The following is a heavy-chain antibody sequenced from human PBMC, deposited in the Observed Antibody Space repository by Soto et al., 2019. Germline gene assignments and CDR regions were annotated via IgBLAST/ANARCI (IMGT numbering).Heavy chain of an antibody. D-gene: IGHD2-2*01. V-gene: IGHV3-21*01. J-gene: IGHJ6*03. Sequence: EVQLVESGGGLVKPGGSLRLSCAASGFSFSDYSVNWVRQAPGKGLEWVSSISGSTSYTYYADSLQGRFTVSRDNAEKSLYLQMNSLRAEDTAVYYCARDGAFCSGTGCRDYYHYMDFWGKGTTVTVSS. CDR2: ISGSTSYT. CDR1: GFSFSDYS. CDR3: ARDGAFCSGTGCRDYYHYMDF.